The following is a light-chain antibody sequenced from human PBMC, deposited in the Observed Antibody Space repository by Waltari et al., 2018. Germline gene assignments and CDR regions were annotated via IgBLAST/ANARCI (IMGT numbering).Light chain of an antibody. V-gene: IGKV3-15*01. Sequence: EIVMTQSPVTISVSPGERATLSCRASQSVTTKVAWYQQKLGQAPRLLISAASTRATGVPTRFSGSGSGTEFTLTISSLQSEDVAIYYCQQYDKWPPWTFGLGTKVELK. CDR2: AAS. J-gene: IGKJ1*01. CDR3: QQYDKWPPWT. CDR1: QSVTTK.